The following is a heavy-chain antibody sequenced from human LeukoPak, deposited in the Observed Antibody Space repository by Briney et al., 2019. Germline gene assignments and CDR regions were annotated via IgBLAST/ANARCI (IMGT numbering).Heavy chain of an antibody. CDR1: GFTFSDYA. D-gene: IGHD2/OR15-2a*01. J-gene: IGHJ4*02. CDR2: ISGSGSSI. Sequence: GGSLRLSCAASGFTFSDYAMNWVRQAPGKGLEWVSSISGSGSSIYYADSVKGRFTVSRDNAKNTLSLQMNSLRAEDMAVYYSARDGGDSTTWYGAQASFVSWGQGSLGTVSS. V-gene: IGHV3-21*01. CDR3: ARDGGDSTTWYGAQASFVS.